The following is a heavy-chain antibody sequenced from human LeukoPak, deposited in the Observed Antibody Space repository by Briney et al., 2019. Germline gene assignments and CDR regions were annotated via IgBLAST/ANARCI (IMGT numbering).Heavy chain of an antibody. D-gene: IGHD1-26*01. CDR1: GGSISSSSYY. CDR2: IYSSGRA. V-gene: IGHV4-39*07. J-gene: IGHJ4*02. CDR3: ARGDYVEGATAY. Sequence: PSETLSLTCTVSGGSISSSSYYWGWIRQTPEKGLEWIGSIYSSGRAYYNPSLKSRVTMSLDKSSNQFSLRLISATVADTAVYYCARGDYVEGATAYWGQGILVAVSS.